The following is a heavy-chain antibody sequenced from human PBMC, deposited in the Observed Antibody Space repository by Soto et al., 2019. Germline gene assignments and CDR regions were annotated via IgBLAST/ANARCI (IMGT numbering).Heavy chain of an antibody. CDR3: ERVGTSVGTYDNPVFDQYYGMDV. Sequence: GGSLRLSCAASGFSFSRYSMNWVRQAPGKGLEWVSSISSHGDYIYYADSVKGRFTTSRDNARNSLYLQMNSLRAEDKDVYYSERVGTSVGTYDNPVFDQYYGMDVWGQGTTVTVSS. CDR2: ISSHGDYI. CDR1: GFSFSRYS. V-gene: IGHV3-21*01. J-gene: IGHJ6*02. D-gene: IGHD3-22*01.